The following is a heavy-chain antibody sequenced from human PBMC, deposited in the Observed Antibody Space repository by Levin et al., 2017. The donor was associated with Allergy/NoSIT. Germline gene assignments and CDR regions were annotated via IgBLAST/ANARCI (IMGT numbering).Heavy chain of an antibody. CDR3: ARDLSDGYNSQEGDY. CDR2: IKQDGSEK. CDR1: GFTFSSYW. J-gene: IGHJ4*02. Sequence: GGSLRLSCAASGFTFSSYWMSWVRQAPGKGLEWVANIKQDGSEKYYVDSVKGRFTISRDNAKNSLYLQMNSLRAEDTAVYYCARDLSDGYNSQEGDYWGQGTLVTVSS. D-gene: IGHD5-24*01. V-gene: IGHV3-7*01.